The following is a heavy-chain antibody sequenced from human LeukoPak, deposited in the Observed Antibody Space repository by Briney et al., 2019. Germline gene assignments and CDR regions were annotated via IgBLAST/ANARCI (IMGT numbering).Heavy chain of an antibody. Sequence: SETLSLTCTVSGGSISSGDYYWSWIRQPPGKGLEWIVYIYYSGSTYYNPSLKSRVTISVDTSKNQFSLKLSSVTAADTAAYYCAREFVGFGALDYWGQGTLLTVSS. D-gene: IGHD3-10*01. CDR3: AREFVGFGALDY. V-gene: IGHV4-30-4*01. J-gene: IGHJ4*02. CDR2: IYYSGST. CDR1: GGSISSGDYY.